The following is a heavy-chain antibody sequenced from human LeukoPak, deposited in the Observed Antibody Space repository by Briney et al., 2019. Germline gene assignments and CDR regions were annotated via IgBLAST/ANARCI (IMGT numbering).Heavy chain of an antibody. CDR1: GYTFTSYG. J-gene: IGHJ4*02. CDR3: ASGLTGDGVDY. CDR2: ISAYNGNT. V-gene: IGHV1-18*01. Sequence: ASVKVSCKASGYTFTSYGISWVRQAPGQGLEWMGWISAYNGNTNYAQKFQGRVTITTDESTSTAYMELSSLRSEDTAVYYCASGLTGDGVDYWGQGTLVTVSS. D-gene: IGHD7-27*01.